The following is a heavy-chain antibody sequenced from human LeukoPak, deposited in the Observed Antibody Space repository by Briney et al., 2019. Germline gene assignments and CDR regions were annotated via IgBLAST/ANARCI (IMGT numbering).Heavy chain of an antibody. D-gene: IGHD5-24*01. J-gene: IGHJ4*02. CDR3: ARGDGYNFFGY. CDR1: GFTFSTYA. V-gene: IGHV3-23*03. CDR2: FYVGGAT. Sequence: PGGSLRLSCAASGFTFSTYAMNWVRQAPGKGLEWVSVFYVGGATYYADSVKGRFTISRDNSENTLYLQMKSLRAEDTAVYYCARGDGYNFFGYWGQGTLVTVSS.